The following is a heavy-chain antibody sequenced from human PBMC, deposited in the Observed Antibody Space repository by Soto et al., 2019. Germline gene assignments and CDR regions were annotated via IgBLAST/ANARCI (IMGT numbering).Heavy chain of an antibody. D-gene: IGHD3-22*01. CDR2: ISYDGSNK. CDR1: GFTFSSYA. J-gene: IGHJ4*02. V-gene: IGHV3-30-3*01. Sequence: QVQLVESGGGVVQPGRSLRLSCAASGFTFSSYAMHWVRQAPGKGLEWVAVISYDGSNKYYADSVKGRFTISRDNSKNTLYLQMNSLRAEDTAVYYCARDESGYYGGYWGQGTLVTVSS. CDR3: ARDESGYYGGY.